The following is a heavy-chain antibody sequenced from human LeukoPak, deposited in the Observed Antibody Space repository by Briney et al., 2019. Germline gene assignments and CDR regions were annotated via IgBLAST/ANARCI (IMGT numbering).Heavy chain of an antibody. CDR2: MYYSGST. CDR1: GDSISSYY. CDR3: ARAGRSSGWYDYAFDI. Sequence: PSETLSLTCTDPGDSISSYYWSWIRQPPGKGLEWIGYMYYSGSTNYNPSLKSRVTISVDTSKNQFSLKLSSVTAADTAVYYCARAGRSSGWYDYAFDIWGQGTMVTASS. D-gene: IGHD6-19*01. J-gene: IGHJ3*02. V-gene: IGHV4-59*01.